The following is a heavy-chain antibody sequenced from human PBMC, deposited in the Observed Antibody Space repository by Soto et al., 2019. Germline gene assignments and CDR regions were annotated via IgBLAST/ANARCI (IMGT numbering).Heavy chain of an antibody. J-gene: IGHJ6*03. CDR2: IYYSGST. Sequence: SETLSLTCTVSGGSISSYYWSWIRQPPGKGLEWIGYIYYSGSTNYNPSLKSRVTISVDTSKNQFSLKLSSVTAADTAVYYCARGGFGELFDAYYYYYYMDVWGKGTTVTVSS. D-gene: IGHD3-10*01. CDR1: GGSISSYY. V-gene: IGHV4-59*01. CDR3: ARGGFGELFDAYYYYYYMDV.